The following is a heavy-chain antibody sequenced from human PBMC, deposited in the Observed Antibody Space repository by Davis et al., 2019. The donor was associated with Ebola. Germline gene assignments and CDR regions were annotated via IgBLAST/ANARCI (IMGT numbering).Heavy chain of an antibody. CDR1: GFTFSSYG. V-gene: IGHV3-33*01. J-gene: IGHJ6*02. D-gene: IGHD3-10*01. CDR2: IWYDGSNK. CDR3: ARVQGPYGSGSYYNYYYYGMDV. Sequence: PGGSLRLSCAASGFTFSSYGMHWVRQAPGKGLEWVAVIWYDGSNKYYADSVKGRFTISRDNSKNTLYLQMNSLRAEDTAVYYCARVQGPYGSGSYYNYYYYGMDVWGQGTTVTVSS.